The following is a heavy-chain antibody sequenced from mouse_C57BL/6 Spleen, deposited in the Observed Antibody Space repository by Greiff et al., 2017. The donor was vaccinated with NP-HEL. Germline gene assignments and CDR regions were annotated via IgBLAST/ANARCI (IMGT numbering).Heavy chain of an antibody. V-gene: IGHV1-59*01. CDR1: GYTFTSYW. CDR2: IDPSDSYT. CDR3: ARITTAFDY. Sequence: QVQLQQPGAELVRPGPSVKLSCKASGYTFTSYWMHWVKQRPGQGLEWIGVIDPSDSYTNYNQKFKGKATLTVDTSSSTAYMQLSSLTSEDSAVYYCARITTAFDYWGQGTTLTVSS. D-gene: IGHD1-2*01. J-gene: IGHJ2*01.